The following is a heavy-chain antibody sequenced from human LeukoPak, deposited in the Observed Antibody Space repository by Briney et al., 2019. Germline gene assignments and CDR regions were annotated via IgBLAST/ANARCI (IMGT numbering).Heavy chain of an antibody. Sequence: VASVKVSCKDSGGTFSSYAISWVRQAPGQGLEWMGGIIPIFGTANYAQKFQGRVTITTDESTSTAYMELSSLRSEDTAIYYCARVPNGYSYGPPFDYWGQGTLVTVSS. CDR2: IIPIFGTA. CDR3: ARVPNGYSYGPPFDY. CDR1: GGTFSSYA. V-gene: IGHV1-69*05. J-gene: IGHJ4*02. D-gene: IGHD5-18*01.